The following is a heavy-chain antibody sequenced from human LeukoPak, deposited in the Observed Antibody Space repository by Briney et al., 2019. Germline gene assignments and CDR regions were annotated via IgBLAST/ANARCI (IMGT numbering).Heavy chain of an antibody. Sequence: PSETLSLTCTVSGGSVSSGSYYWSWIRQPPGKGLEWIGYIYYSGSTNYNPSLKSRVTISVDTSKNQFSLKLSSVTAADTAVYYCAGHGARRLKTGGYYYDLDVWGQGTTVTVSS. V-gene: IGHV4-61*01. J-gene: IGHJ6*02. CDR2: IYYSGST. CDR1: GGSVSSGSYY. D-gene: IGHD1-26*01. CDR3: AGHGARRLKTGGYYYDLDV.